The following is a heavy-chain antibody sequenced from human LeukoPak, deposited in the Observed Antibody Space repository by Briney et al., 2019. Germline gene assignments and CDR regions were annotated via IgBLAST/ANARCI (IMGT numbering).Heavy chain of an antibody. V-gene: IGHV3-23*01. CDR2: VSGNGDRT. CDR1: GIIFSSYA. J-gene: IGHJ3*02. CDR3: AKDPNGDYVGAFDM. D-gene: IGHD4-17*01. Sequence: AGSMRLSCAASGIIFSSYAMTWLRQAPGKGLEWVSSVSGNGDRTQYADSGKGRFTISRDNSKNTLYLQMNSLRAEDTAVYYCAKDPNGDYVGAFDMWGQGTLVTVSP.